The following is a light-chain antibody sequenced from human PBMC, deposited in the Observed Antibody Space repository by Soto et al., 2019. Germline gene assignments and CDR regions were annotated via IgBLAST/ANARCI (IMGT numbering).Light chain of an antibody. J-gene: IGLJ2*01. CDR1: NIGSKS. V-gene: IGLV3-21*04. CDR2: YDS. Sequence: SYELTQPPSVSVAPGKTARITCGGTNIGSKSVHWYQQKPGQAPVLVIYYDSDRPSGIPERFSGSNSWNTATLTISRVEAGDEADYYCQVWDSSSDHVVFGGWTKLTVL. CDR3: QVWDSSSDHVV.